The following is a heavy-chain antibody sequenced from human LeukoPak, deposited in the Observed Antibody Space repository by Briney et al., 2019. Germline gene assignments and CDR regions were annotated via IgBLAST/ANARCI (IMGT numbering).Heavy chain of an antibody. D-gene: IGHD3-22*01. V-gene: IGHV4-59*01. J-gene: IGHJ4*02. CDR2: IYYSGNT. CDR1: GGSISSYY. Sequence: PSETLSLTRTVSGGSISSYYWSWIRQPPGKGLEWIGYIYYSGNTNYNPSLKSRVTISVDTSKSQFSLKLSSVTAADTAVYYCARAGSSAYVLDYWGQGTLVTVSS. CDR3: ARAGSSAYVLDY.